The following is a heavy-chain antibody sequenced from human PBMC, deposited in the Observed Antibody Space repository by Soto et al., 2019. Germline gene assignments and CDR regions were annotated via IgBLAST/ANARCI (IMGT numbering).Heavy chain of an antibody. Sequence: SETLSLTCTVSGGSVSSGSYYWSWIRQPPGKGLECIGYIYYSGSTNYNPSIKSRVTISVDTSKKQFSLKLSSVTAAETAVYYCARTRWMGDAFDIWGQGTMVTVSS. CDR1: GGSVSSGSYY. J-gene: IGHJ3*02. CDR2: IYYSGST. D-gene: IGHD4-17*01. CDR3: ARTRWMGDAFDI. V-gene: IGHV4-61*01.